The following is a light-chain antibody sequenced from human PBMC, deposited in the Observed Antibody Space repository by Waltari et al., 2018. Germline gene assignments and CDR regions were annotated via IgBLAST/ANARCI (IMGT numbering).Light chain of an antibody. V-gene: IGKV3-11*01. CDR1: QSVSSY. CDR2: DAS. Sequence: EIVLTQSPATLSLSPGERATLSCRASQSVSSYLGWYQQTPGQAPRLLIYDASNRATGIPARFSGSGSWTDFTLTISSLEPEDFAVYYCQQRSDWPPHFGQGTRLEMK. CDR3: QQRSDWPPH. J-gene: IGKJ5*01.